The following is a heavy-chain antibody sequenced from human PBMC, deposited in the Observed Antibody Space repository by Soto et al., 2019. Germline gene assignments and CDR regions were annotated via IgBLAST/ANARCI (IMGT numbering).Heavy chain of an antibody. CDR2: INHTGST. CDR3: ARGGLGLGGFHFDY. J-gene: IGHJ4*02. CDR1: GGSFSGYY. V-gene: IGHV4-34*01. D-gene: IGHD1-7*01. Sequence: PSETLSLTCAVYGGSFSGYYWNWIRQPPGKRLEWIGEINHTGSTNYNPSLKSRVTISADTSKNQFSLQLSSVTAADTAVYYCARGGLGLGGFHFDYWGQGALVTVSS.